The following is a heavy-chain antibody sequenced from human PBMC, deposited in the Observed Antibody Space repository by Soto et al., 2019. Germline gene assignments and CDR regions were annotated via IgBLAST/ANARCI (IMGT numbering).Heavy chain of an antibody. CDR2: VYHSGAT. CDR3: VRNGYYSLDV. CDR1: GDSIISTGW. V-gene: IGHV4-4*02. Sequence: QVQLQESGPGLVRPSGTLSLTCAVSGDSIISTGWWSWVRQSPGKGLDWIGEVYHSGATNYNPSLKSRVTISVDTSRNQFSLNLGSVTAADTAVYYCVRNGYYSLDVWGQGTTVTVSS. J-gene: IGHJ6*02. D-gene: IGHD3-22*01.